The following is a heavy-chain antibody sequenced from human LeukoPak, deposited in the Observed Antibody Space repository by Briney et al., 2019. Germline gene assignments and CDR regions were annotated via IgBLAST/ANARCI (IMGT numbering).Heavy chain of an antibody. V-gene: IGHV3-48*03. CDR3: ARAISLDYGDYYFDS. CDR2: IGRRGNAI. J-gene: IGHJ4*02. CDR1: GFTFSSYE. D-gene: IGHD4-17*01. Sequence: PGGSLRLSCAASGFTFSSYEMNWARQAPGKGLEWVSYIGRRGNAIYYAVSVKGRFTISRDNAKNSLYLQMNSLRAEDTAFYYCARAISLDYGDYYFDSWGRGNLDTVSS.